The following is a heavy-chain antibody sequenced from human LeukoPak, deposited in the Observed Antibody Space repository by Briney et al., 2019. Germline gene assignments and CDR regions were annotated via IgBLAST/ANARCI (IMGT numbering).Heavy chain of an antibody. D-gene: IGHD5-12*01. CDR3: ARGSSNFRGYSGYDPYYFDY. V-gene: IGHV4-39*07. CDR2: IYYSGST. Sequence: PGGSLRLSCAASGFTFSSYAMSWVRQAPGKGLEWIGSIYYSGSTYYNPSLKSRVTISVDTSKNQFSLKLSSVTAADTAVYYCARGSSNFRGYSGYDPYYFDYWGQGTLVTVSS. CDR1: GFTFSSYA. J-gene: IGHJ4*02.